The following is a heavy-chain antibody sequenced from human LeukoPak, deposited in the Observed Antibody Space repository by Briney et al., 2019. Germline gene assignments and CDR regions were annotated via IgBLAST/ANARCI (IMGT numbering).Heavy chain of an antibody. V-gene: IGHV1-46*01. CDR1: GYTFSTYY. D-gene: IGHD4-17*01. CDR3: ARDNSGDHETNWFDP. Sequence: ASVKVSCKASGYTFSTYYMHWVRQAPGQGLEWMGVINPSGGSTSYAQKFQGRITMTRDTSTSSVCMELSSLRSEDTAVYYCARDNSGDHETNWFDPWGQGTLVTVSS. J-gene: IGHJ5*02. CDR2: INPSGGST.